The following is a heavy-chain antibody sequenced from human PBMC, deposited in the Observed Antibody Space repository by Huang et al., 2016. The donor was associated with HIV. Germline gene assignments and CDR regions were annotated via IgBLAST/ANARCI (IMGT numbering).Heavy chain of an antibody. V-gene: IGHV4-34*01. J-gene: IGHJ4*02. CDR2: INHSGST. CDR3: ARGNFDWLHY. Sequence: QVQLQQWGAGLLKPSETLSLTCAVYGGSFSGYYWSWIRQPPGKGLGGIGEINHSGSTNNNPSLKSRVTISVDTSKNQFSLKLSAVTAADTAVYYCARGNFDWLHYWGQGTLVTVSS. D-gene: IGHD3-9*01. CDR1: GGSFSGYY.